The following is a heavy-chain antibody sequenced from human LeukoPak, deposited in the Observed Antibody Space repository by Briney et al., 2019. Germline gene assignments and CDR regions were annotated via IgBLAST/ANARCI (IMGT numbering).Heavy chain of an antibody. V-gene: IGHV4-39*07. Sequence: SETLSLTRTVSGGSISSSSYYWGWIRQPPGKGLEWIGSIYYSGSTYYNPSLKSRVTISVDTSKNQFSLKLSSVTAADTAVYYCARGGRRYDSSGSYYFDYWGQGTLVTVSS. D-gene: IGHD3-22*01. CDR1: GGSISSSSYY. J-gene: IGHJ4*02. CDR3: ARGGRRYDSSGSYYFDY. CDR2: IYYSGST.